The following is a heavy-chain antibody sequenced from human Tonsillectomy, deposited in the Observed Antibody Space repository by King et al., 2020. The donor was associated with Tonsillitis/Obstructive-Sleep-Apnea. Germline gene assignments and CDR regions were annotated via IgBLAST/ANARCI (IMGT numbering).Heavy chain of an antibody. Sequence: VQLVESGAEVKKPGASVNVSCKASGYTFTNYYMHWVRQAPGQGLEWMGIINPNGGSTSYAQKFQDRVTMTRDTSTSTVYMELNSLRSEDTAVYYCARGKYQLQYYYMDVWGKGTTVTVSS. CDR1: GYTFTNYY. CDR3: ARGKYQLQYYYMDV. D-gene: IGHD2-2*01. V-gene: IGHV1-46*01. J-gene: IGHJ6*03. CDR2: INPNGGST.